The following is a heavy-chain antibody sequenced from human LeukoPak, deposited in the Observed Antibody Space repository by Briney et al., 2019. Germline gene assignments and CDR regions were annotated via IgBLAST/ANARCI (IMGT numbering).Heavy chain of an antibody. V-gene: IGHV4-34*01. J-gene: IGHJ5*02. CDR1: GGSFSGYY. Sequence: SETLSLTCAVYGGSFSGYYWSWIRQPPGKGLEWIGEVNHSGSTDYNPSLKSRVTISVDTSKNQFSLKLSSVTAADTAVYYCARDQDYYDSTWFDPWGQGTLVTVSS. D-gene: IGHD3-22*01. CDR3: ARDQDYYDSTWFDP. CDR2: VNHSGST.